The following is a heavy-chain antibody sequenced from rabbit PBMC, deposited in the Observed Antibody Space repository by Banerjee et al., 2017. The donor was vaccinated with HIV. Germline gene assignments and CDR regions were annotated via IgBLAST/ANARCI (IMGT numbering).Heavy chain of an antibody. J-gene: IGHJ6*01. CDR1: GFDFSSYY. CDR2: IDPVFGVT. CDR3: VRGGYYSSGWHL. V-gene: IGHV1S7*01. D-gene: IGHD4-1*01. Sequence: QLEETGGGLVQPGGSLTLSCKASGFDFSSYYMSWVRQAPGKGLEWIGYIDPVFGVTYYANWVNGRFTISSHNAQNTVSLQLNSLTDTDTATYFCVRGGYYSSGWHLWGPGTLVTVS.